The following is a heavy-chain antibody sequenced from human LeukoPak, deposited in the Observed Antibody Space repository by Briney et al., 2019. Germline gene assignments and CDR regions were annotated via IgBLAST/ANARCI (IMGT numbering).Heavy chain of an antibody. V-gene: IGHV1-18*01. CDR3: ARDADGSGTLLDY. J-gene: IGHJ4*02. CDR1: GYTFTNYG. CDR2: ISGYDGDT. D-gene: IGHD3-10*01. Sequence: ASVTVSCKASGYTFTNYGITWVRQAPGQGLEWMGWISGYDGDTKYVHNLQGRVTMTTDTFTNIVYMELRSLRSNDTAVYYCARDADGSGTLLDYWGQGSLVTVS.